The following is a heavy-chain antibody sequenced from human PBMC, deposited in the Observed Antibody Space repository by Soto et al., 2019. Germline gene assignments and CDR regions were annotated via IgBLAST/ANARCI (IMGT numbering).Heavy chain of an antibody. CDR3: ARGQPPFGYSSSWPNWFDP. V-gene: IGHV4-59*01. Sequence: PSETLSLTCTVSGSSISSYYWSWIRQPPGKGLEWIGYIYYSGSTNYNPSLKSRVTLSVDTSKNQFSLKLSSVTAADTAVYYCARGQPPFGYSSSWPNWFDPWGQGTLVTVSS. D-gene: IGHD6-13*01. CDR1: GSSISSYY. J-gene: IGHJ5*02. CDR2: IYYSGST.